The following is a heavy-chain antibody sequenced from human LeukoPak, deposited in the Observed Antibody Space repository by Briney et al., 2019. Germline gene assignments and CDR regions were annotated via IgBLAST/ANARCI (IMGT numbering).Heavy chain of an antibody. CDR2: ISACNGNT. D-gene: IGHD6-13*01. CDR1: GYTFTSYG. CDR3: ARVPKLNIAAAGYYYYYYYMDV. Sequence: ASVKVSCKASGYTFTSYGISWVRQAPGQGLERMGWISACNGNTNYAQKVQGRVTMTTDTSTSTAYMELRSLRSDDTAVYYCARVPKLNIAAAGYYYYYYYMDVWGKGTTVTVSS. J-gene: IGHJ6*03. V-gene: IGHV1-18*01.